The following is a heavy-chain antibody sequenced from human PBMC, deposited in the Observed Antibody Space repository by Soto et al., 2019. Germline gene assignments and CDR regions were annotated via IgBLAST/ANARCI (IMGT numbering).Heavy chain of an antibody. CDR2: IYHTGRT. CDR1: GDSISRNSYY. J-gene: IGHJ4*02. D-gene: IGHD4-17*01. Sequence: TSETLSLTCPFSGDSISRNSYYWGWVRQPPGKGLEWIGSIYHTGRTNHNPSLRSRVTISVDTSENQFSLRLTSVTAVDTAVYYCARVKDFGDLFDSWGQGTLVTVSS. V-gene: IGHV4-39*01. CDR3: ARVKDFGDLFDS.